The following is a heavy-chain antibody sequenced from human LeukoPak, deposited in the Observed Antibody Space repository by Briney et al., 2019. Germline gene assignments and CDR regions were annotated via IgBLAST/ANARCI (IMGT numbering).Heavy chain of an antibody. CDR1: GGTFSSYA. D-gene: IGHD3-22*01. CDR3: ARKGVASNYYDSSGYKD. V-gene: IGHV1-69*13. J-gene: IGHJ3*01. CDR2: IIPIFGTA. Sequence: PAASVKVSCKASGGTFSSYAISWVRQAPGQGLEWMGGIIPIFGTANYAQKFQGRVTITADESTSTAYMELSSLRSEDTAVYYCARKGVASNYYDSSGYKDWGQGTMVTVSS.